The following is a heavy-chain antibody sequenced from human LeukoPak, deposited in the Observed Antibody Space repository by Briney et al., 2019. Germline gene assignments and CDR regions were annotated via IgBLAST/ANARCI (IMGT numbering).Heavy chain of an antibody. V-gene: IGHV3-66*01. CDR1: GFTVSSNY. CDR2: IYSGGST. J-gene: IGHJ4*02. CDR3: AREPIAAAGTYFDY. Sequence: PGGSLRLSCAASGFTVSSNYMSWVRQAPGKGLEWVSVIYSGGSTYYADSVKGRFTISRDNSKNTLYLQMNSLRAEDTAVYYCAREPIAAAGTYFDYWGQGTLVTVSP. D-gene: IGHD6-13*01.